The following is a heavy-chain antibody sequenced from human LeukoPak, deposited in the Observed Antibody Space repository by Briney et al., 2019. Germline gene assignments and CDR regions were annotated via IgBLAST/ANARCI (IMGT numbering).Heavy chain of an antibody. CDR2: IGGSGSRT. D-gene: IGHD2-21*01. J-gene: IGHJ4*02. V-gene: IGHV3-23*01. CDR3: ARSLWPEDY. Sequence: GGSLRLSCAASGFTFSSYAMSWVRQAPGKSLEWVSGIGGSGSRTYYADSVKGRFTISRDNAKNSLYLQMNSLRVEDTAVYYCARSLWPEDYWGQGTLVTVSS. CDR1: GFTFSSYA.